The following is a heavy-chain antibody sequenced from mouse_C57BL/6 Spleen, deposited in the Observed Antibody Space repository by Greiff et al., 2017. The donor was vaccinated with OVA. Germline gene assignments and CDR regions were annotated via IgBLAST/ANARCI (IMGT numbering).Heavy chain of an antibody. J-gene: IGHJ2*01. V-gene: IGHV1-63*01. D-gene: IGHD1-1*01. CDR1: GYTFTNYW. CDR2: IYPGGGYT. Sequence: VKLVESGAELVRPGTSVKMSCKASGYTFTNYWIGWAKQRPGHGLEWIGDIYPGGGYTNYNEKFKGKATLTADKSSSTAYMQFSSLTSEDSAIYYCARALYYYGSSRDYFDYWGQGTTLTVSS. CDR3: ARALYYYGSSRDYFDY.